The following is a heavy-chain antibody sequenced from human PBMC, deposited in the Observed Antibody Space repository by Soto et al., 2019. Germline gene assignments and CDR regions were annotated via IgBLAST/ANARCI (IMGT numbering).Heavy chain of an antibody. CDR1: GCSISSSSYY. D-gene: IGHD3-10*01. J-gene: IGHJ6*02. CDR3: ARGVRITMVRGVIGPMDV. CDR2: IYYSGST. V-gene: IGHV4-39*01. Sequence: SETLSLTCTVSGCSISSSSYYWGWIRQPPGKGLEWIGSIYYSGSTYYNPSLKSRVTISVDTSKNQFSLKLSSVTAADTAVYYCARGVRITMVRGVIGPMDVWGQGTTVT.